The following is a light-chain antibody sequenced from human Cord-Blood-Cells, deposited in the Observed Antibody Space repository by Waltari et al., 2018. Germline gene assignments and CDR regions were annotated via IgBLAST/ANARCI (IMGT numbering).Light chain of an antibody. Sequence: SYELTQPPSVSVSPGQTASITCPGDKLGDKYAWWYQQKPGQSPVLVIYQDSKRPSGFPERFSGANAGNTAPLTISGTQAMDEADYCCQAWDSSTVVFGGGTKLTVL. V-gene: IGLV3-1*01. CDR2: QDS. CDR3: QAWDSSTVV. CDR1: KLGDKY. J-gene: IGLJ2*01.